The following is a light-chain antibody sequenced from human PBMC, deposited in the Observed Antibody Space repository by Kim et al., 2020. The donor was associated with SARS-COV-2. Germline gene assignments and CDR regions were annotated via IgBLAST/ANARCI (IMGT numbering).Light chain of an antibody. V-gene: IGLV2-23*02. CDR1: NSDVGSYNL. J-gene: IGLJ2*01. Sequence: QSITISCTGTNSDVGSYNLVSWYQQHPGKAPKLMIYEVSKRPSGVSNRFSGSKSGNTASLTISGLQAEDEADYYCCSYAGSSTYVVFGGGTQLTVL. CDR3: CSYAGSSTYVV. CDR2: EVS.